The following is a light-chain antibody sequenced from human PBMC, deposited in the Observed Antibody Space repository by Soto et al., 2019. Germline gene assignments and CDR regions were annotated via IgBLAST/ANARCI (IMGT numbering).Light chain of an antibody. J-gene: IGLJ1*01. CDR2: QVT. Sequence: QSVLTRPASVSGSPGQSITISCTGTSSDLAIYNYVSWYQQQPGKAPKLMIYQVTNRPSGVSNRFSGSRSGYPASLTISGLQAEEEADYYFTTYTDSSNYVFGTGTKVTLL. CDR3: TTYTDSSNYV. V-gene: IGLV2-14*01. CDR1: SSDLAIYNY.